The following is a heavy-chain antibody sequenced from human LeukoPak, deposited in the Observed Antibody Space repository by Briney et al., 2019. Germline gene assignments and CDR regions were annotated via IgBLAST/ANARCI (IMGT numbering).Heavy chain of an antibody. V-gene: IGHV4-61*01. Sequence: SETLSLTCAVSGVSINTCCYYWTWIRQPPGKGPEWIGYKYYSGSTRYNSSLRSRLTISLDTSKNQFSLRLTSVTAADTAVYYCARGRSYGFDFDSWGKGTLVIVS. CDR1: GVSINTCCYY. D-gene: IGHD3-16*01. J-gene: IGHJ4*02. CDR3: ARGRSYGFDFDS. CDR2: KYYSGST.